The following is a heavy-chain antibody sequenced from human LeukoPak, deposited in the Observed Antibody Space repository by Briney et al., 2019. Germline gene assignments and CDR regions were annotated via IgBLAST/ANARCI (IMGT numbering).Heavy chain of an antibody. D-gene: IGHD3-16*01. CDR1: GFTLTDQY. J-gene: IGHJ3*01. CDR3: ARDGGERGNSAFDV. Sequence: PGGSLRLSCAASGFTLTDQYMDWVRQAPGKGLEGIGRSRNKANSYSTEYAASVKDRFVISRDASGNLMYLQTYSLKIDDTAVYFCARDGGERGNSAFDVWGQGTEVTVSS. CDR2: SRNKANSYST. V-gene: IGHV3-72*01.